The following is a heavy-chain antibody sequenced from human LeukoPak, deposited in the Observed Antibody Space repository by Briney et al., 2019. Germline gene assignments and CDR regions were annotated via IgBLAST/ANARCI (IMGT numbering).Heavy chain of an antibody. Sequence: GGSLRLSCAASGFTFSSYWIHWVRHAPGKGLVWVSHINPDGSSTNYADSVKGRFTIPRDNAKNTLYLQMNSLRAEDTAVYYCARDYGSGSYYHYYLDYWGQGTLVTVSS. CDR2: INPDGSST. D-gene: IGHD3-10*01. J-gene: IGHJ4*02. V-gene: IGHV3-74*01. CDR3: ARDYGSGSYYHYYLDY. CDR1: GFTFSSYW.